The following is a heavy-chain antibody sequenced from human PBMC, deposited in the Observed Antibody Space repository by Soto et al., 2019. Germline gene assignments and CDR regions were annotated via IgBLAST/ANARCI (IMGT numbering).Heavy chain of an antibody. Sequence: EVQLLESGGGLVQPGGSLRLSYAASGFTFSSYAMSWVRQAPGKGLEWVSAISGSGGSTYYADSVKGRFTISRDNSKNTLYLQMNSLRAEDTAVYYCAKVSLAIHYYDSSGYYGYFDYWGQGTLVTVSS. D-gene: IGHD3-22*01. CDR1: GFTFSSYA. CDR3: AKVSLAIHYYDSSGYYGYFDY. CDR2: ISGSGGST. J-gene: IGHJ4*02. V-gene: IGHV3-23*01.